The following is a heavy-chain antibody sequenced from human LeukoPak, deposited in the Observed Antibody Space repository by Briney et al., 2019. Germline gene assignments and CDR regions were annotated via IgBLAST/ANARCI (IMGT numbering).Heavy chain of an antibody. D-gene: IGHD6-13*01. V-gene: IGHV3-21*01. J-gene: IGHJ4*02. Sequence: GSLRLSCAASEFTFSSYSMNWVRQAPGKGLEWVSSITSSSSYICYADSVKGRFTISRDNAENSLYLQMNSLRAEDTAVYYCATTGGSSWYYFDYWGQGTLVTVSS. CDR2: ITSSSSYI. CDR1: EFTFSSYS. CDR3: ATTGGSSWYYFDY.